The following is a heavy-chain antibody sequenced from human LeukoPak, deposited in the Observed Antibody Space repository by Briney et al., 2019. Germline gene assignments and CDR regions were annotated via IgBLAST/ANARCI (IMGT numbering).Heavy chain of an antibody. CDR2: INHSGST. J-gene: IGHJ4*02. Sequence: QPSETLSLTCAVYGGSFSGYYWSWIRQPPGKGLEWIGEINHSGSTNYNPSLKSRVTISLDTSKNQFSLKLSSVTAAYTAVYSCERYITAGQYYFDSWGQGTLVTVSS. V-gene: IGHV4-34*01. CDR3: ERYITAGQYYFDS. D-gene: IGHD1-14*01. CDR1: GGSFSGYY.